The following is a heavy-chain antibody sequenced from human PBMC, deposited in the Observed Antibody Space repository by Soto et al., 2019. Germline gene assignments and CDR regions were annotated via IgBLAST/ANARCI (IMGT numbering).Heavy chain of an antibody. Sequence: PSETLSLTCTVSGGSINTGAYYWSWIRQHPGKGLEWIGYISYSGNTYYKSSLKSRVTISVDTSKNQFSLRLSSVTAADTAVYYCARGLGRRRERRGGADYWGQGTLVTVAS. D-gene: IGHD2-21*01. J-gene: IGHJ4*02. CDR1: GGSINTGAYY. V-gene: IGHV4-31*03. CDR2: ISYSGNT. CDR3: ARGLGRRRERRGGADY.